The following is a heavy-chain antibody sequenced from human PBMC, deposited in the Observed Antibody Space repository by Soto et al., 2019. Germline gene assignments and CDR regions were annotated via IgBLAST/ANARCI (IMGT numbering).Heavy chain of an antibody. V-gene: IGHV4-39*01. CDR1: GGSISSSSYY. CDR2: IYYSGST. CDR3: ARHPRIAVAGLPYYYYYGMDV. Sequence: QLQLQESGPGLVKPSETLSLTCTVSGGSISSSSYYWGWIRQPPGKGLEGIGSIYYSGSTYYNPSLKSRVTISVDTSKNPFSLKLSSVTAADTAVYSCARHPRIAVAGLPYYYYYGMDVWGQGTTVTVSS. D-gene: IGHD6-19*01. J-gene: IGHJ6*02.